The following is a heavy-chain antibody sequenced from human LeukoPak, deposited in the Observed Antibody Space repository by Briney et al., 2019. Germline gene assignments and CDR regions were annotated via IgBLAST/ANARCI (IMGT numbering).Heavy chain of an antibody. CDR2: IYYSGST. D-gene: IGHD3-10*01. V-gene: IGHV4-59*01. CDR1: GGSISSYY. Sequence: SETLSLTCTVSGGSISSYYWSWIRQPPGEGLEWIGYIYYSGSTNYNPSLKSRVTISLDTSKNQFSPKLSFVTAADTAVYYCAGSRAGGGSGIDDYWGQGTLVT. CDR3: AGSRAGGGSGIDDY. J-gene: IGHJ4*02.